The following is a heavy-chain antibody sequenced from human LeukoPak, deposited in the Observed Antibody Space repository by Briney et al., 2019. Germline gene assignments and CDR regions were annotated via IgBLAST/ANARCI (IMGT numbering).Heavy chain of an antibody. CDR1: GVSIYNTGHY. CDR2: IHYSGST. J-gene: IGHJ4*02. V-gene: IGHV4-39*01. D-gene: IGHD6-25*01. CDR3: ARRFDRYGRGAFDS. Sequence: SETLSLTCSVSGVSIYNTGHYWGWIRQPPGKGLEWIGSIHYSGSTYYNPSLKSRVSISVDTSGNQFSLRLRSVTAADTAIFYCARRFDRYGRGAFDSWGQGTLVSVSS.